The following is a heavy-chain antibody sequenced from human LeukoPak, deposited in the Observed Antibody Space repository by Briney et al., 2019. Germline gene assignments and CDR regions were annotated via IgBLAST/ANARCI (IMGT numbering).Heavy chain of an antibody. Sequence: PSQTLSLTCTVSGGSISSGDYYWSWIRQPPGKGLEWIGYIYYSGSTNYNPSLKSRVTISVDTSKNQFSLKLSSVTAADTAVYYCARAWELQGPFDYWGQGTLVTVSS. CDR1: GGSISSGDYY. V-gene: IGHV4-30-4*08. CDR2: IYYSGST. J-gene: IGHJ4*02. CDR3: ARAWELQGPFDY. D-gene: IGHD1-26*01.